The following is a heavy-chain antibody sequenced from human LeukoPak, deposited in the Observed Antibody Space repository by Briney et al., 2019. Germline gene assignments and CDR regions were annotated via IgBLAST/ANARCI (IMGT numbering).Heavy chain of an antibody. Sequence: GGSLRLSCAASGFTFSNSGMNWVRQAPGKGLEWVSTISGSGDSTYYADSVKGRFTSSRDNSKNTLYLQMNSLRAEDTAVYYCARDLKTSQWLVPGYWGQETLVTVSS. V-gene: IGHV3-23*01. CDR2: ISGSGDST. CDR1: GFTFSNSG. D-gene: IGHD6-19*01. CDR3: ARDLKTSQWLVPGY. J-gene: IGHJ4*02.